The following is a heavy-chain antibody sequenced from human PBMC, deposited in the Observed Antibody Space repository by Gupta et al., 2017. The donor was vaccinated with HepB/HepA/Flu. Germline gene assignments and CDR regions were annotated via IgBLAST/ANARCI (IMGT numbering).Heavy chain of an antibody. CDR2: IYYSGST. J-gene: IGHJ5*02. V-gene: IGHV4-59*01. CDR1: GGSISSYH. CDR3: AGYCSGGSCYSVGWFDP. Sequence: QVQLQESGPGLVKPSETLSLTCTVSGGSISSYHWSWIRHPPGKGLEWIGYIYYSGSTNYNPSLKSRVTISVDTSKNQFSLKLSSVTAADTAVYYCAGYCSGGSCYSVGWFDPWGQGTLVTVSS. D-gene: IGHD2-15*01.